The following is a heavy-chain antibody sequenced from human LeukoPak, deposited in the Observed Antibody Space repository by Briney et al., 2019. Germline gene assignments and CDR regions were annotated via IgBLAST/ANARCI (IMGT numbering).Heavy chain of an antibody. D-gene: IGHD3-10*01. CDR2: ISSSGSTI. V-gene: IGHV3-11*01. J-gene: IGHJ6*02. CDR1: GFTFSDHY. Sequence: PGGSLRLSCAASGFTFSDHYMSWIRQAPGKGLEWVSYISSSGSTIYYADSVKGRFTISRDNAKNSLYLQMNSLRAEDTAVYYCARRGVLWFGALFYYGMDVWGQGTTVTVSS. CDR3: ARRGVLWFGALFYYGMDV.